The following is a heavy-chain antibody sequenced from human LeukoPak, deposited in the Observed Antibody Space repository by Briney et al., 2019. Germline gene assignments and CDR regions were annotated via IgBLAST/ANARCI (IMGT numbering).Heavy chain of an antibody. D-gene: IGHD3-10*01. Sequence: GGSLRLSCAASGFTFSSYWMSWVRQAPGKGLEWVANIKQDGSEKYYVDSVKGRFTISRDNAKNSLYLQMNSLRAEDTAVYYCARGGLGRFGELLMSYYYGMDVWGQGTTVTVSS. CDR2: IKQDGSEK. CDR1: GFTFSSYW. J-gene: IGHJ6*02. V-gene: IGHV3-7*01. CDR3: ARGGLGRFGELLMSYYYGMDV.